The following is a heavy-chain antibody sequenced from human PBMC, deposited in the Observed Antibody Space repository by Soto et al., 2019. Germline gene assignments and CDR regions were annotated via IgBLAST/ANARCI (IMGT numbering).Heavy chain of an antibody. CDR1: GFTFSSYA. Sequence: PGGSLRISCAASGFTFSSYAMSWVRQAPGKGLEWVSAISGSGSSTYYADSVKGRFTISRDNSKNTLYLQMNSLRAEDTAVYYCAKDLDYGEYYFDYWGQGTLVTVSS. CDR2: ISGSGSST. CDR3: AKDLDYGEYYFDY. D-gene: IGHD4-17*01. J-gene: IGHJ4*02. V-gene: IGHV3-23*01.